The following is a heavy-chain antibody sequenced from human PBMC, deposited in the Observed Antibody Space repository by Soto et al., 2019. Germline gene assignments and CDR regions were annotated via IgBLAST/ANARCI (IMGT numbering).Heavy chain of an antibody. CDR1: GFTFSSYA. J-gene: IGHJ4*02. Sequence: EVQLLESGGGLVQPGGSLRLSCAASGFTFSSYAMSWVRQAPGKGLEWVSAISDSGGSTYYADSVKGRFNISRDNSKKTLYMQMNSRRAEDAAVYYGAKYGIQGASYHGWYFDYWGQGTLVTVSS. D-gene: IGHD1-26*01. CDR3: AKYGIQGASYHGWYFDY. CDR2: ISDSGGST. V-gene: IGHV3-23*01.